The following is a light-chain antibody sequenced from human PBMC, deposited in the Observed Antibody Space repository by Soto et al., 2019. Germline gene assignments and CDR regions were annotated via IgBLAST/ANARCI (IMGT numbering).Light chain of an antibody. J-gene: IGKJ5*01. CDR1: QGIGDT. V-gene: IGKV3-11*01. CDR3: QQYNTWPPIT. Sequence: EVVLTQSPATLSVSPGEGVTLSCRASQGIGDTLAWYQQKPGQAPRLLIYDTSNRATGIPARFSGSGSGTDFTLTISSLEPEDFAVYYCQQYNTWPPITFGQGTRLETK. CDR2: DTS.